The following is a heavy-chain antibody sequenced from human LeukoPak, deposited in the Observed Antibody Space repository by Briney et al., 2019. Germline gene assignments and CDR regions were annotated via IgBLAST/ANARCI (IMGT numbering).Heavy chain of an antibody. D-gene: IGHD3-22*01. CDR3: ARVGYYDSSGYLSYCMDV. CDR2: IIPIFGTA. CDR1: GGTFSSYA. Sequence: SVKVSCKAPGGTFSSYAISWVRQAPGQGLEWMGGIIPIFGTANYAQKFQGRGTITTDESTSTAYMELSSLRSEDTAVYYCARVGYYDSSGYLSYCMDVWGKGTTVTVSS. J-gene: IGHJ6*03. V-gene: IGHV1-69*05.